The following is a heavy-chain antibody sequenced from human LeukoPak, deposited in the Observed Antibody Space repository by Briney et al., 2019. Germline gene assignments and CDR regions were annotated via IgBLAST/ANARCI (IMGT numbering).Heavy chain of an antibody. CDR1: GFTFSDYY. Sequence: PGGSLRLSCAASGFTFSDYYMSWIRQAPGKGLEWVSYISSSSSYTNYADSVKGRFTISRDNAKNSLYLQMNSLRAKDTAVYYCARDKYYFDYWGQGTLVTVSS. J-gene: IGHJ4*02. V-gene: IGHV3-11*06. CDR2: ISSSSSYT. CDR3: ARDKYYFDY.